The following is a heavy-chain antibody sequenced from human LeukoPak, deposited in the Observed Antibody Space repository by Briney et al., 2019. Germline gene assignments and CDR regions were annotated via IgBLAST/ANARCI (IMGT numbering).Heavy chain of an antibody. J-gene: IGHJ6*03. CDR3: ARLIQLSSYYYYYYMDV. CDR1: GFTVSSNY. D-gene: IGHD5-18*01. Sequence: GGSLRLSCAASGFTVSSNYMSWVRQAPGKGLEWVSVIYSGGSTYYADSVKGRFTISRDNSKSTLYIQMNSLRAEDTAVYYCARLIQLSSYYYYYYMDVWGKGTTVTVSS. V-gene: IGHV3-53*01. CDR2: IYSGGST.